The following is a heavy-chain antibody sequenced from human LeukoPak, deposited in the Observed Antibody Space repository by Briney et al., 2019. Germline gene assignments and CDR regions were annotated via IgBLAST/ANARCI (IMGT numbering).Heavy chain of an antibody. CDR2: INPNSGGT. J-gene: IGHJ6*03. Sequence: GESLKISCKGSGYSSTSYWIGWVRQMPGKGLEWMGWINPNSGGTNYAQKFQGRVTMTTDTSTSTAYMELRSLRSDDTAVYYCARDFTYYDFWSGYQEGGNYYYMDVWGKGTTVTVSS. CDR3: ARDFTYYDFWSGYQEGGNYYYMDV. D-gene: IGHD3-3*01. V-gene: IGHV1-18*04. CDR1: GYSSTSYW.